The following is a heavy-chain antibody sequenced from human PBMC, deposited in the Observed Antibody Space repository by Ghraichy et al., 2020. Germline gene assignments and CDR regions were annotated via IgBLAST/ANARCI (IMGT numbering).Heavy chain of an antibody. CDR3: VRSIRGGSGNNFYYYFGMDV. D-gene: IGHD3-10*01. CDR1: GFTFSNYA. CDR2: INNRGGTT. Sequence: GSLRLSCSASGFTFSNYAMHWVRQAPGKGLEYVSGINNRGGTTNYADSVKGRFTISSDISKNTVHLQMSSLRVEDTAVYYCVRSIRGGSGNNFYYYFGMDVWGQGTTVTVSS. V-gene: IGHV3-64D*06. J-gene: IGHJ6*02.